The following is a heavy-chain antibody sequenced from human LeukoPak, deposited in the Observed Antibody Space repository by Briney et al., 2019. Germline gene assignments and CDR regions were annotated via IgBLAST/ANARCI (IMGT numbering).Heavy chain of an antibody. D-gene: IGHD3-22*01. CDR2: LYSDGTP. Sequence: SETLSLTCTVSGASINGYYWTWVRLPADKGLEWIGRLYSDGTPYYNPSPKSRVTMSVDTSKNQFSLKLRSVTAADTAIYYCARGSSGVTRRYYFDFWGQGALVTVSS. CDR1: GASINGYY. V-gene: IGHV4-4*07. CDR3: ARGSSGVTRRYYFDF. J-gene: IGHJ4*02.